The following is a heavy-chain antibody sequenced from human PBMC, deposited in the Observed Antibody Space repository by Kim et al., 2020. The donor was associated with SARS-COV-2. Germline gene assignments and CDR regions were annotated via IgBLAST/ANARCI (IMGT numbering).Heavy chain of an antibody. Sequence: GGSLRLSCAASGFTFSGYWMNWVRQAPGKGLEWLANIKPDGSEKGYVYSVKGRFTISRHNAENSLYLQMNSLRVEDTAVYYCASKDWYSCDWWGKGTLATVPS. V-gene: IGHV3-7*01. CDR3: ASKDWYSCDW. CDR1: GFTFSGYW. D-gene: IGHD3-9*01. CDR2: IKPDGSEK. J-gene: IGHJ4*02.